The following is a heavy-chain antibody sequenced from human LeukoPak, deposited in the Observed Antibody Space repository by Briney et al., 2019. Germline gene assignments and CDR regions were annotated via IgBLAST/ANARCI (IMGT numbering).Heavy chain of an antibody. J-gene: IGHJ4*02. V-gene: IGHV3-23*01. CDR2: ISGGGDNT. CDR3: AKRIVGATTIS. CDR1: GFTFSSYA. Sequence: PGGSLRLSCAAPGFTFSSYAMSWVRQAPGKGLEWVSAISGGGDNTYYADSVKGRFTISRDNSKNTLYLQMNSLRVEDTAVYYCAKRIVGATTISWGQGTLVTVSS. D-gene: IGHD1-26*01.